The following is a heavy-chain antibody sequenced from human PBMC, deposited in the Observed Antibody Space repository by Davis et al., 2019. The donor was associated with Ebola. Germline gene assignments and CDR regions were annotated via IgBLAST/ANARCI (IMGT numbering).Heavy chain of an antibody. D-gene: IGHD3-10*01. V-gene: IGHV3-7*01. CDR1: GFTFSSYG. CDR2: IKQDGSEK. CDR3: ARAVGRGAWFDP. J-gene: IGHJ5*02. Sequence: GGSLRLSCAASGFTFSSYGMHWVRQAPGKGLEWVANIKQDGSEKYYVDSVKGRFTISRDNAKNSLYLQMNSLRAEDTAVYYCARAVGRGAWFDPWGQGTLVTVSS.